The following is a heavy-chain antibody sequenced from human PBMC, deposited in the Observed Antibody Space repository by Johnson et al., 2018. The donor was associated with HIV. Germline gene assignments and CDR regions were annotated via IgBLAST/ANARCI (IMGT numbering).Heavy chain of an antibody. D-gene: IGHD6-13*01. V-gene: IGHV3-30*04. Sequence: QMLLVESGGGLVQPGGSLRLSCAVSGFTLSSYVMHWVRQAPGKGLEWVAVMSYDGSDKYYADSVKGRFTISRDNSKNTLYLQMNSLRAEDTAVYFCASFAAAGDAFDIWGQGTMVTVSS. CDR1: GFTLSSYV. CDR3: ASFAAAGDAFDI. J-gene: IGHJ3*02. CDR2: MSYDGSDK.